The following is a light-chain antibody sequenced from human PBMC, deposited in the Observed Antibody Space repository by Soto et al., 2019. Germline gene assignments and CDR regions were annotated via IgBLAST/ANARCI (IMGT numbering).Light chain of an antibody. J-gene: IGKJ1*01. V-gene: IGKV3-20*01. CDR2: GAS. CDR1: QTVSSRL. CDR3: HQYESSRT. Sequence: EIVLTQSPGTLSLSPGERASLSCRASQTVSSRLLAWYQQKPGQAPRVLLYGASTRATGIPDRFSSSGSGTDFTLTISRLEPEDFAVYFCHQYESSRTFGQGTNVEMK.